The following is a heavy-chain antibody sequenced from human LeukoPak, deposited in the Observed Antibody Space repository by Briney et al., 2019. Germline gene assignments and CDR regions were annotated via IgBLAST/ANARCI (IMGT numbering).Heavy chain of an antibody. CDR2: INPNSGGT. CDR1: GYTFTGYY. J-gene: IGHJ4*02. Sequence: ASVKVSCKASGYTFTGYYMHWVRQAPGQGLEWMGRINPNSGGTNYAQKFQGRVTMTRDTSISTAYMDLTRLRSDDTAVYYCARVTEYYFDYWGQGTLVTVSS. CDR3: ARVTEYYFDY. D-gene: IGHD1-20*01. V-gene: IGHV1-2*06.